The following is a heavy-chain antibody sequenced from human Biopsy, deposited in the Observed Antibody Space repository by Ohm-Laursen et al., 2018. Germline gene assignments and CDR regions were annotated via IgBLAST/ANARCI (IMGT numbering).Heavy chain of an antibody. Sequence: SLRLSRAASGFAFNLYEMNWVRQAPGKGMEWISYIYGGGSPVSYADSVKGRFTISRDNAQNSLYLHMNSLRAEDTAVYYCARLNSGTYDASDLWGQGTMVIVSS. CDR2: IYGGGSPV. CDR1: GFAFNLYE. J-gene: IGHJ3*01. V-gene: IGHV3-48*03. D-gene: IGHD1-26*01. CDR3: ARLNSGTYDASDL.